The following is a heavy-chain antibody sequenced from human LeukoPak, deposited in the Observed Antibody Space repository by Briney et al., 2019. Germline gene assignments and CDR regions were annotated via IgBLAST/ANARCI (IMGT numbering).Heavy chain of an antibody. CDR3: ARVERNPRGFWFDP. J-gene: IGHJ5*02. D-gene: IGHD1-14*01. Sequence: ASVKVSCKASGYTFTGYYMNWVRQAPGQGLEWMGWINPNTGGTNYAQKFQGRVTMTSDMSTSTVYMELSSLRSEDTAVYYCARVERNPRGFWFDPWGQGTLVTVSS. CDR1: GYTFTGYY. V-gene: IGHV1-2*02. CDR2: INPNTGGT.